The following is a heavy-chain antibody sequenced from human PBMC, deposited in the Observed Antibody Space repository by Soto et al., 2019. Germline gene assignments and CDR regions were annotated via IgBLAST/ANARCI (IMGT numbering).Heavy chain of an antibody. D-gene: IGHD3-22*01. CDR3: ARETFGYYDSIGDY. CDR2: IYHSGST. J-gene: IGHJ4*02. V-gene: IGHV4-4*02. CDR1: GGSISSSNW. Sequence: SETLSLTCAVSGGSISSSNWWSWVRQPPGKGLEWIGEIYHSGSTNYNPSLKSRVTISVDKSKNQFSLKLSSVTAADTAVYYCARETFGYYDSIGDYWGQGTLVTVSS.